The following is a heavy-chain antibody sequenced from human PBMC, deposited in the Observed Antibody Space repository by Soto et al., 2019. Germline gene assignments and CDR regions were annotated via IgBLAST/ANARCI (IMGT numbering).Heavy chain of an antibody. CDR1: GFTFSSYA. D-gene: IGHD3-10*01. V-gene: IGHV3-23*01. CDR3: AIFSGSYPLDDY. Sequence: EVQLLESGGGLVQPGGSLRLSCAASGFTFSSYAMSWVRQAPGKGLEWVSAISGSGGSTYYADSVKGRFIISRDNSKNTLYLQMNSLRAEDTAVYYCAIFSGSYPLDDYWGQGTLVTVSS. CDR2: ISGSGGST. J-gene: IGHJ4*02.